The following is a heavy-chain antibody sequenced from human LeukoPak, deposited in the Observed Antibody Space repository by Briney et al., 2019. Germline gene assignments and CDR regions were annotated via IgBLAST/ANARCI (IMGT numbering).Heavy chain of an antibody. Sequence: GGSLRLSCAASGFTFSSYAMSWVRQAPGKGLEWVSAISGSGGSTYYADSVKGRFTISRDNSKNTLYLQMNSLRAEDTAVYYCAKDPTGGVIVVVAYFDYWGQGTLVTVSS. J-gene: IGHJ4*02. CDR3: AKDPTGGVIVVVAYFDY. CDR2: ISGSGGST. V-gene: IGHV3-23*01. CDR1: GFTFSSYA. D-gene: IGHD2-15*01.